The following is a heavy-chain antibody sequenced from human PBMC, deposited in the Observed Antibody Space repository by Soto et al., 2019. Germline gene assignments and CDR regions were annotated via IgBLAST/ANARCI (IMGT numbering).Heavy chain of an antibody. CDR3: AKNWNWGFLVY. V-gene: IGHV4-31*03. J-gene: IGHJ4*02. Sequence: SETLSLTCTVSGGSISSGGYDWSWIRQHPGNGLEWIGYIYYSGSTYYNPSLKSRVTISVDTSKNQFSLKLSSVTAADTAVYYCAKNWNWGFLVYWGQGTLVIVSS. CDR2: IYYSGST. D-gene: IGHD7-27*01. CDR1: GGSISSGGYD.